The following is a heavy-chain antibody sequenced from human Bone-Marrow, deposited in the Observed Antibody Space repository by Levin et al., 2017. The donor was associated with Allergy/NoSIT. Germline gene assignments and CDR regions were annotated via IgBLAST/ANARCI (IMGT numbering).Heavy chain of an antibody. CDR3: VRRSGDPLNGFDM. CDR1: GFFFSDHG. Sequence: PGGSLRLSCAASGFFFSDHGMHWVRQAPGKGLEWVATIWYDGSNTYYRDSVKGRFTISRDNSKNTLYLQMSSLRAEDTAVYFCVRRSGDPLNGFDMWGQGRMVTVSS. CDR2: IWYDGSNT. D-gene: IGHD3-3*01. J-gene: IGHJ3*02. V-gene: IGHV3-33*01.